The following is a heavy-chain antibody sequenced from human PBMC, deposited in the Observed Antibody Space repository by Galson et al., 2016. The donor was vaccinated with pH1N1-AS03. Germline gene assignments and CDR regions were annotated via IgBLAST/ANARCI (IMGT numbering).Heavy chain of an antibody. Sequence: PALVKPTQTLTLTCDFSGFSLNTNGVGAGWIRQPPGKPLEWLALIYWNSEKRYNPFLKGRLTITKDTSKNQVVLTMTNIAPGDTATYFCARKPTGSMVVHIGVGYFDLWCRGTLVAVSS. CDR2: IYWNSEK. J-gene: IGHJ2*01. CDR1: GFSLNTNGVG. CDR3: ARKPTGSMVVHIGVGYFDL. V-gene: IGHV2-5*01. D-gene: IGHD1-14*01.